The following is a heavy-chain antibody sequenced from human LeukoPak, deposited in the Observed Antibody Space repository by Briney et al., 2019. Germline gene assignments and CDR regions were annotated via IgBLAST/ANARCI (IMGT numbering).Heavy chain of an antibody. D-gene: IGHD4-23*01. V-gene: IGHV1-18*01. CDR1: GFTFVNSR. J-gene: IGHJ4*02. CDR3: TRLGGGCHYYFDF. Sequence: ASVQVSCQSSGFTFVNSRIACVRQAPGQGLAWMRWISAYNGNTYYVETLGGIVAMTRDTSTSTTYMEMSRLTADETADYYCTRLGGGCHYYFDFWGQGTLVTVS. CDR2: ISAYNGNT.